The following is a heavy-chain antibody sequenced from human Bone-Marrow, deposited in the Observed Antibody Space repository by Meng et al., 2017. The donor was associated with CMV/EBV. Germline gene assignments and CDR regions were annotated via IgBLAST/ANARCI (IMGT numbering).Heavy chain of an antibody. CDR2: IILIFDTA. CDR1: GDTFSKYV. J-gene: IGHJ6*02. D-gene: IGHD1-14*01. Sequence: SVKVSCKASGDTFSKYVTSWVRQAPGQGLEWMGGIILIFDTANYAQKFQGRVTITTDESTSTAYMELSSLRSEDTAVYYCARPPPQRPFWYGMDVWGQGTTVTVSS. V-gene: IGHV1-69*05. CDR3: ARPPPQRPFWYGMDV.